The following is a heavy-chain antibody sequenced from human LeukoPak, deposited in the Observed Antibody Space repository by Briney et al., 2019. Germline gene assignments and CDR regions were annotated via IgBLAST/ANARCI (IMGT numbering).Heavy chain of an antibody. CDR3: ARGSRSSGWFDY. J-gene: IGHJ4*02. V-gene: IGHV3-7*03. CDR2: INQDGSQK. D-gene: IGHD6-19*01. Sequence: PGASLRLSCAASGFTFSGYWMTWVRQTPVKGLEWVATINQDGSQKYYVDSVKGRFTISRDNAKNSLYLQMNSLRAEDTAVYYCARGSRSSGWFDYWGQGTLVTVSS. CDR1: GFTFSGYW.